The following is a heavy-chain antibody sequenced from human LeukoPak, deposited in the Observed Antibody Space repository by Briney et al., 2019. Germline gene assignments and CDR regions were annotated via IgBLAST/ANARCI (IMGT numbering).Heavy chain of an antibody. Sequence: PGGSLRLSCAASGFTFSSYAMSWVRQARGKGLERVSVISGNGGSTYYADPVKGRFTISRDNSKNTLYLQMNSLGGEDTAVYYCAKADSARGVTLKSTIDYWGQGTLVTVSS. CDR3: AKADSARGVTLKSTIDY. J-gene: IGHJ4*02. D-gene: IGHD2-21*02. V-gene: IGHV3-23*01. CDR1: GFTFSSYA. CDR2: ISGNGGST.